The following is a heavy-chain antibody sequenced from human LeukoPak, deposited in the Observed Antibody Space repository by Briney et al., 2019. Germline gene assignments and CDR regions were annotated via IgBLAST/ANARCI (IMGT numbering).Heavy chain of an antibody. D-gene: IGHD2-8*01. Sequence: SETLSLTCTDSGGSISSYYWSWIRQPPRKGLEWVGDIYYSGSTWYNPSLKSRVTVSTDTSKNQFSLKLTSVTAADTAVYYCARDRACSNGVCSYFDYWGQGTVVTVSS. J-gene: IGHJ4*02. CDR1: GGSISSYY. CDR3: ARDRACSNGVCSYFDY. V-gene: IGHV4-59*04. CDR2: IYYSGST.